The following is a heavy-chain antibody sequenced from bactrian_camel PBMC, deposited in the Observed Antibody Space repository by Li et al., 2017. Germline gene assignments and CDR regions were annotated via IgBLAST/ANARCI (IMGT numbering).Heavy chain of an antibody. CDR3: AADGWWFERSSYNV. Sequence: HVQLVESGGGSVQAGGSLRLSCEASGWLFRTVCVAWFRQAPGKEREAVASIASDRGTNYANSVKGRFTISKDNAKNTLDLQMNNLKPEDTAMYFCAADGWWFERSSYNVWGQGTQVTV. CDR2: IASDRGT. CDR1: GWLFRTVC. J-gene: IGHJ4*01. V-gene: IGHV3S53*01. D-gene: IGHD2*01.